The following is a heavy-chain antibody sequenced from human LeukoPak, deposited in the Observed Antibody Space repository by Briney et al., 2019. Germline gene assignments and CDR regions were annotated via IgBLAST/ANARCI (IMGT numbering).Heavy chain of an antibody. CDR3: AKAHPRSRFDS. J-gene: IGHJ4*02. Sequence: PGGSLRLSCAASGFTFSDHYMDWVRQAPGKGLDWVGRIRNKANSYTTEYAASVKGRFTISRDDSKNSLYLQMNSLKIEDTAVYYCAKAHPRSRFDSWGQGTRVTVSS. CDR1: GFTFSDHY. V-gene: IGHV3-72*01. CDR2: IRNKANSYTT. D-gene: IGHD2-15*01.